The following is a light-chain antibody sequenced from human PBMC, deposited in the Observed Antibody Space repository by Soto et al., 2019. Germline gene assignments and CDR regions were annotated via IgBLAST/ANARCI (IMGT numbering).Light chain of an antibody. CDR3: QQLNSYPRT. J-gene: IGKJ1*01. V-gene: IGKV1-9*01. CDR2: AAS. Sequence: DIQLTQSPSFLSASVGDRVTITCRASQGISSYLAWYQQKPGKAPKLLIYAASTLQSGVPSRFSGSGSGTEFPLPISSLQPEDFATYYCQQLNSYPRTFGQGTKVET. CDR1: QGISSY.